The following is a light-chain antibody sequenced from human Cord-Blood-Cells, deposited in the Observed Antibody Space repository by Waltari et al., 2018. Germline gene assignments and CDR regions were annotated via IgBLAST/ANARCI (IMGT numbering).Light chain of an antibody. CDR1: QDISNY. CDR3: QQYDNLPP. Sequence: DIQMTQSPSSLSASVGDRVTITCQASQDISNYLNGYQQKPGKAPKLLIYDASNLETGVPSRFSGSGSGTDFTFTISSLQPEDIATYYCQQYDNLPPFGPGTKVDIK. CDR2: DAS. J-gene: IGKJ3*01. V-gene: IGKV1-33*01.